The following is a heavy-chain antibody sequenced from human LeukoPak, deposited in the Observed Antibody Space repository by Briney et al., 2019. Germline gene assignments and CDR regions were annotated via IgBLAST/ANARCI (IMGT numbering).Heavy chain of an antibody. CDR1: GFFFSSYP. CDR2: ISYDGSNK. Sequence: GGSLRLSCAASGFFFSSYPLYWVRQAPGKGLEWVAVISYDGSNKYYADSVKGRFTISRDNSRNTLYLQMNTLRAEDTAVYFCAKSPVSSCRGSFCYPFDYWGQGNLVTVSS. V-gene: IGHV3-30*18. CDR3: AKSPVSSCRGSFCYPFDY. J-gene: IGHJ4*02. D-gene: IGHD2-15*01.